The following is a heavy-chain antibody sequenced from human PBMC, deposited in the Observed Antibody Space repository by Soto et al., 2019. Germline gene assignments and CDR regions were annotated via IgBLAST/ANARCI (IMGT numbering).Heavy chain of an antibody. CDR3: ARLRTIFAAAADTRENWFDP. D-gene: IGHD6-13*01. J-gene: IGHJ5*02. V-gene: IGHV4-59*08. CDR2: IYYSGST. Sequence: QVQLQESGPGLVKPSETLSLTCTVSGGSISSYYWSWIRQPPGKGLEWIGYIYYSGSTNYNPSLKSRVTISVDTSKNQFSLKLSSVTAADTAVYYCARLRTIFAAAADTRENWFDPWGQGTLVTVSS. CDR1: GGSISSYY.